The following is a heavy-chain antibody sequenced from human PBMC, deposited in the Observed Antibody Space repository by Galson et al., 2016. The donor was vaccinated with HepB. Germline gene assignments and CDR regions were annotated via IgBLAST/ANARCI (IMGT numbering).Heavy chain of an antibody. D-gene: IGHD3-3*01. CDR1: GFTFSNYA. CDR3: AKDTRSGFCSAWFDP. CDR2: ISGSGGSP. J-gene: IGHJ5*02. Sequence: SLRLSCAASGFTFSNYAMSWVRQAPGKGLEWVSAISGSGGSPYYADSVKGRFTISRDNPKNTLYLQMNSLRVEDTALYYCAKDTRSGFCSAWFDPWGQGTLVTVAS. V-gene: IGHV3-23*01.